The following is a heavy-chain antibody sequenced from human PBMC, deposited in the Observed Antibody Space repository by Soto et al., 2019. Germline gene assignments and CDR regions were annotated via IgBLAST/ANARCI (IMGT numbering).Heavy chain of an antibody. J-gene: IGHJ2*01. V-gene: IGHV3-23*01. CDR2: IGGTSGST. CDR1: GFTFSNFV. CDR3: AKRRGEGYFDL. D-gene: IGHD3-10*01. Sequence: ESGGGLEQPGGSLRLSCAASGFTFSNFVMSWVRRAPGKGLEWVSAIGGTSGSTYYADSVKGRFTISRDNSKNTLSLQMNSLRAEDTAVYYCAKRRGEGYFDLWGRGSLVTVSS.